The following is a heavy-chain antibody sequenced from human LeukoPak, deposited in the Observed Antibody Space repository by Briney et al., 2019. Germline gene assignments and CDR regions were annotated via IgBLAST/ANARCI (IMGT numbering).Heavy chain of an antibody. Sequence: GRSLRLSCAASGFTFDDYAMHWVRQAPGKGLEWVSGISWNSGSIGYADSVKGRFTISRDNAKNSLYLQMNSLRAEDTAVYYCARWGMTTGGGRAFDYWGQGTLVTVSS. CDR1: GFTFDDYA. D-gene: IGHD4-17*01. V-gene: IGHV3-9*01. J-gene: IGHJ4*02. CDR2: ISWNSGSI. CDR3: ARWGMTTGGGRAFDY.